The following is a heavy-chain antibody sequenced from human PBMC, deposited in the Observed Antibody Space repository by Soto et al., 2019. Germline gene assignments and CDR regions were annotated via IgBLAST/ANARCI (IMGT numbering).Heavy chain of an antibody. CDR3: ATLTADF. CDR1: GFSLTTGVG. Sequence: ITLEESGPTLVKPTETLTLTCTFSGFSLTTGVGVGWVRQPPGKALEWLALVYWDDDKHYTPSLMSRLTITKDISKGQVVLIMTNMDPVDTATYYCATLTADFWGPGTLVTVSS. V-gene: IGHV2-5*02. J-gene: IGHJ4*02. CDR2: VYWDDDK.